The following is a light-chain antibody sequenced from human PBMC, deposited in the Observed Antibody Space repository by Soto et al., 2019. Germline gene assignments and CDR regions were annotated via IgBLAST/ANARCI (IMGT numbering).Light chain of an antibody. CDR1: QSGSSSY. V-gene: IGKV3-20*01. Sequence: EIVLTQSPGTLSLSPGERATLSCRASQSGSSSYLAWYQQKPGEAPRLLIYGASSRATGIPDRFSGSGSGTDFTLTISRLEPADFAVYYCQQYGSSPFTFGQGTKLEIK. J-gene: IGKJ2*01. CDR3: QQYGSSPFT. CDR2: GAS.